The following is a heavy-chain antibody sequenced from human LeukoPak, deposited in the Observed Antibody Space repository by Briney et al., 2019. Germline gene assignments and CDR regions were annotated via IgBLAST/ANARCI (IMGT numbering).Heavy chain of an antibody. Sequence: SETLSLTCTVSGGSISSYYWSWIRQPPGKGLEWIGYIYYSGSTNYNPSLKSRVTISVDTSKNQFSLKLSSVTAPDTAVYYCARGVYYDSSGEALDYWGQGTLVTVSS. J-gene: IGHJ4*02. D-gene: IGHD3-22*01. CDR2: IYYSGST. V-gene: IGHV4-59*08. CDR3: ARGVYYDSSGEALDY. CDR1: GGSISSYY.